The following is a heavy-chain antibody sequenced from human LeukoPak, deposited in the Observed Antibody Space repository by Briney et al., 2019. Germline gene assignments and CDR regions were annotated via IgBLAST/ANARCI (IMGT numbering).Heavy chain of an antibody. CDR1: GYTFTSYY. J-gene: IGHJ6*03. Sequence: ASVKVSCKASGYTFTSYYLYWVRQAPGQGLEWRGIINPSGGSTNYAQKFQGRVTMTRDTSTSTVYMELSSLRSEDTAVYYCARGPSITMVRGGQWYYYMDVWGKGTTVTISS. CDR2: INPSGGST. D-gene: IGHD3-10*01. V-gene: IGHV1-46*01. CDR3: ARGPSITMVRGGQWYYYMDV.